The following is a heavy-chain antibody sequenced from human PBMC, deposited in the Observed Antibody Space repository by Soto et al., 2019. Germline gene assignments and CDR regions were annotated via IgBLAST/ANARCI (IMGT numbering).Heavy chain of an antibody. D-gene: IGHD1-7*01. V-gene: IGHV1-18*01. CDR2: VSAYNGNT. J-gene: IGHJ4*02. Sequence: QVQLVQSGAEVKKPGASVKVSCKASGYTFSNDAITWVRQAPGQGLEWMGWVSAYNGNTNYAQKFKRRVTMTTDTSTRTAYMEIRSLRYDDTAVYFCARPSRYYWNYMMYWGQGTLVTVSS. CDR3: ARPSRYYWNYMMY. CDR1: GYTFSNDA.